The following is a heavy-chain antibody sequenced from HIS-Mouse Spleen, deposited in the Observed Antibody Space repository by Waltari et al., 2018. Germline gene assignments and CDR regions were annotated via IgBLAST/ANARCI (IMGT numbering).Heavy chain of an antibody. V-gene: IGHV4-39*07. CDR2: IYYSGST. J-gene: IGHJ4*02. D-gene: IGHD3-10*01. CDR3: ARGRRYYGSGSYGSFDY. Sequence: QLQLQESGPGLVKPSETLSRTCTVSGGSISSRSYYWGWIRRPPGKGLEWIGSIYYSGSTYYNPSLKSRVTISVDTSKNQFSLKLSSVTAADTAVYYCARGRRYYGSGSYGSFDYWGQGTLVTVSS. CDR1: GGSISSRSYY.